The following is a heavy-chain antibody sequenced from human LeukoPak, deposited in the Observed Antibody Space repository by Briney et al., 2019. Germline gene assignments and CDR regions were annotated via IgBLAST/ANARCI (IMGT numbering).Heavy chain of an antibody. V-gene: IGHV4-38-2*02. CDR1: GYSISSGYF. D-gene: IGHD1-26*01. CDR2: ISHSGST. Sequence: SETLSLTCTVSGYSISSGYFWGWIRQPPGKGLEWIASISHSGSTYYNPSLKSRVTISVDTSKTQFSLRLSSATAADTAVYCCARLVGASIPNYMDVWGKGTTVTVSS. CDR3: ARLVGASIPNYMDV. J-gene: IGHJ6*03.